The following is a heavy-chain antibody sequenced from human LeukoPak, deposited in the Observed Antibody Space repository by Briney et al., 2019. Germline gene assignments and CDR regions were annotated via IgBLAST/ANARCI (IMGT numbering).Heavy chain of an antibody. CDR3: ARHETAPYFDY. D-gene: IGHD1-1*01. V-gene: IGHV5-51*01. CDR2: IYPGDSDT. CDR1: GYSFTSYW. J-gene: IGHJ4*02. Sequence: GESLKTSCKGSGYSFTSYWIGWVRQMPGKGLEWMGIIYPGDSDTGYSPSFQGQVTISADKSISTAYLQWSSLKASDTAMYYCARHETAPYFDYWGQGTLVTVSS.